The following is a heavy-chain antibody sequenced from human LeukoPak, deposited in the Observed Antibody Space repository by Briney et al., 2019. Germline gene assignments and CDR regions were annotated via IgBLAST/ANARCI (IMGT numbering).Heavy chain of an antibody. D-gene: IGHD1-26*01. J-gene: IGHJ3*02. CDR3: ARARSYSLLRSTKNAFDI. CDR1: GGSFSGYY. CDR2: INHSGST. V-gene: IGHV4-34*01. Sequence: PSETLSLTCAVYGGSFSGYYWSWIRQPPGKGLEWIGEINHSGSTNYNPSLKSRVTISVDTSKNQFSLKLSSVTAADTAVYYCARARSYSLLRSTKNAFDIWGQGTMVTVSS.